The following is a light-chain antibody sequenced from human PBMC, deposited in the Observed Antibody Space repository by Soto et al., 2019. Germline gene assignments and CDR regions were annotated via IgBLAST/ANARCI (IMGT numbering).Light chain of an antibody. Sequence: DTVMTQSPDSLAVCLGERATINCKSSQSVLFTSSNKNFLTWYQQKPGQPPKLLIYWASTRESGVPDRFSGSGSGTNFTLTISSLQAEDVAVYYCQQYYTTPWTFGQGTKVEIK. V-gene: IGKV4-1*01. CDR3: QQYYTTPWT. CDR2: WAS. J-gene: IGKJ1*01. CDR1: QSVLFTSSNKNF.